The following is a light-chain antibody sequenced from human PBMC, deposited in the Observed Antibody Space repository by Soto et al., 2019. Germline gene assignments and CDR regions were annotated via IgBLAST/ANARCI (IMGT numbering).Light chain of an antibody. CDR3: QQYETYSPAT. Sequence: DIQMTQSPSTLSASVGDRVTITYRASERISSWLAWYQQKPGKAPKLLIYKASTLKSGVPSRFSGSGSGTEFTLTISSLQPDDFATYYCQQYETYSPATFGQGTKVDIK. CDR2: KAS. J-gene: IGKJ1*01. V-gene: IGKV1-5*03. CDR1: ERISSW.